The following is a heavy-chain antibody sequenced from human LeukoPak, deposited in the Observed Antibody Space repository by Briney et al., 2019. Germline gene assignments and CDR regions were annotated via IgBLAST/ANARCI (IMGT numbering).Heavy chain of an antibody. J-gene: IGHJ5*02. CDR2: FIPVFGTP. Sequence: SVKVSCKASGATFSSFGISWVRQAPGQGLEWMGEFIPVFGTPNYAQKFQGRVTITADESTSTGYMELSSLRSEDTAVYYCATDYGSGTYYNAITLDPWGQGTLVTVSS. V-gene: IGHV1-69*13. D-gene: IGHD3-10*01. CDR1: GATFSSFG. CDR3: ATDYGSGTYYNAITLDP.